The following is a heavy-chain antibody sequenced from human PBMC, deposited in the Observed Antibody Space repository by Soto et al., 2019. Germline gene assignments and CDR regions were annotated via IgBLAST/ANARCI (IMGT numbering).Heavy chain of an antibody. CDR1: GFFFTNFW. V-gene: IGHV3-74*01. D-gene: IGHD6-13*01. CDR3: AKDSWYFDL. CDR2: IDTSGHST. J-gene: IGHJ4*02. Sequence: GGSLRLSCEASGFFFTNFWMHWFRHVPGKGLVWVARIDTSGHSTNYAESVKGRSTISRDNAKNTVSLQMNSLRVEDTGVYYCAKDSWYFDLWSQGSQVTVSS.